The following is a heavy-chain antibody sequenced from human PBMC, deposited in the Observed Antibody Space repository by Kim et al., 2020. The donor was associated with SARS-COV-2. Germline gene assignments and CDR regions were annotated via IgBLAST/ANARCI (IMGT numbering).Heavy chain of an antibody. V-gene: IGHV3-21*01. D-gene: IGHD2-15*01. CDR2: ISSSSSYI. Sequence: GGSLRLSCAASGFTFSSYSMNWVRQAPGKGLEWVSSISSSSSYIYYADSVKGRFTISRDNAKNSLYLQMNSLRAEDTAVYYCAREVVTHEGHFDYWGQGTLVTVSS. J-gene: IGHJ4*02. CDR1: GFTFSSYS. CDR3: AREVVTHEGHFDY.